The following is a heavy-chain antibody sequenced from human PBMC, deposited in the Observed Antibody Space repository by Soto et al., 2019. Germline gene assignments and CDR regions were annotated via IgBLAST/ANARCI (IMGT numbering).Heavy chain of an antibody. J-gene: IGHJ6*02. CDR3: ASDRFYCGGDCYGTYYYYGMDV. D-gene: IGHD2-21*02. Sequence: SVKVSCKASGGTFSSYAISWVRQAPGQGLEWMGGIIPIFGTANYAQKFQGRVTITADESTSTAYMELSSLRSEDTAVYYCASDRFYCGGDCYGTYYYYGMDVWGQGTTVTVSS. CDR1: GGTFSSYA. CDR2: IIPIFGTA. V-gene: IGHV1-69*13.